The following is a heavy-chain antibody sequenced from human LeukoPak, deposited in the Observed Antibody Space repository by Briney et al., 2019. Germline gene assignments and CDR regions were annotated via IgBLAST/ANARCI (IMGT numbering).Heavy chain of an antibody. J-gene: IGHJ3*02. D-gene: IGHD3-9*01. CDR2: IIPILGIA. CDR1: GGSFSSYA. CDR3: ARERYFDWLSAERDDAFDI. Sequence: ASVKVSCKASGGSFSSYAISWVRQAPGQGLEWMGRIIPILGIANYAQKFQGRVTITADKSTSTACMELSSLRSEDTAVYYCARERYFDWLSAERDDAFDIWGQGTMVTVSS. V-gene: IGHV1-69*04.